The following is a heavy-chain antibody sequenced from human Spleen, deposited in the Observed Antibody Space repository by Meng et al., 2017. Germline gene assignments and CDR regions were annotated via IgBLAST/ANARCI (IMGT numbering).Heavy chain of an antibody. CDR3: ARGRMRLPYYYAMDV. Sequence: SQTLSLTCAVYGGSFSGYYWSWIRQPPGKGLEWIGEINHSGSTNYNPSLKSRVTISVEPSKNQFSLKLSSVTAADTAVYYCARGRMRLPYYYAMDVWGQGTTVTVSS. J-gene: IGHJ6*02. D-gene: IGHD4-11*01. V-gene: IGHV4-34*01. CDR1: GGSFSGYY. CDR2: INHSGST.